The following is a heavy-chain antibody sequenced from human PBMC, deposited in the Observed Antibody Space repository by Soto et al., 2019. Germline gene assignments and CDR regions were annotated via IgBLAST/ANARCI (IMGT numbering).Heavy chain of an antibody. CDR3: ARTSRFDC. D-gene: IGHD6-6*01. J-gene: IGHJ4*02. V-gene: IGHV4-4*02. CDR2: IYYAGNT. Sequence: SETLSLTCAVSGGSISSSNWWSWVRQPPGKGLEWIGSIYYAGNTYYTPSLKSRVTISVDTSKNQFSLKLSSVTAADTAVYYCARTSRFDCWGQGTLVTVSS. CDR1: GGSISSSNW.